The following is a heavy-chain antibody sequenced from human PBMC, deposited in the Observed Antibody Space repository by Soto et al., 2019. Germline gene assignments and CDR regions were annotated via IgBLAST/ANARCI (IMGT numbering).Heavy chain of an antibody. CDR1: GFRFSNNG. Sequence: PGGSLRLSCAASGFRFSNNGMHWVRQAPGKGLEWVAIISYDGSKKYYADSVKGRFTISRDNSKNTLYLQMNSLRVEDTAAYYCAKDRVESGLGEIDYWGQGTLVTVSS. D-gene: IGHD3-16*01. CDR3: AKDRVESGLGEIDY. J-gene: IGHJ4*02. V-gene: IGHV3-30*18. CDR2: ISYDGSKK.